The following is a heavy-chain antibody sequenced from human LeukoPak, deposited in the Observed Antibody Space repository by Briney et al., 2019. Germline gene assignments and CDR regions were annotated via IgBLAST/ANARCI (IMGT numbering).Heavy chain of an antibody. J-gene: IGHJ3*02. D-gene: IGHD4-23*01. CDR2: IFYTGST. CDR1: GGSISSYY. V-gene: IGHV4-59*01. Sequence: SETLSLTCTVSGGSISSYYWSWIRQPPGKGLEWIGYIFYTGSTDYNPSLKSRVTISVLTSKNRFSLKLSSVTAADTAVYYCATLTGGDDAFDIWGQGTMVTVSS. CDR3: ATLTGGDDAFDI.